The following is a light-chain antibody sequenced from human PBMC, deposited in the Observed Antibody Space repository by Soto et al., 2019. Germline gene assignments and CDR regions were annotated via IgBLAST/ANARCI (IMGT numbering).Light chain of an antibody. CDR3: QQYDSSPLT. CDR1: QSFSSSY. J-gene: IGKJ1*01. Sequence: EIVLTQSPGTLSLSPGESATLSCRASQSFSSSYLAWYQQKPGQAPRLLIYGASNRATGIPDRFSGSGSGTDFTLTISRLEPEDFAVYYCQQYDSSPLTFGQGTKVEIK. CDR2: GAS. V-gene: IGKV3-20*01.